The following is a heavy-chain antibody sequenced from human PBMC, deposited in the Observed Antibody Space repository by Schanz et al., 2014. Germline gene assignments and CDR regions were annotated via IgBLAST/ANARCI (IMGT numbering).Heavy chain of an antibody. Sequence: EVQLVESGGGLIQPGGSLRLFCAVSGLTVNTNYMSWVRQAPGKGLEWISSMYINSGSTQYADSVKGRFIISRDSSKNTLFLQMNSLRAEDEAVYFCARDGGRDGYNLAFDVWGQGTLVAVSS. V-gene: IGHV3-53*01. D-gene: IGHD5-12*01. CDR1: GLTVNTNY. CDR3: ARDGGRDGYNLAFDV. J-gene: IGHJ3*01. CDR2: MYINSGST.